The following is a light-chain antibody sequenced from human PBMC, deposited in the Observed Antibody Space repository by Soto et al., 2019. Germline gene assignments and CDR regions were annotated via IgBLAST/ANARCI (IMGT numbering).Light chain of an antibody. CDR1: QSISSW. CDR2: DAS. CDR3: QQYNSYWT. Sequence: DIQMTQSPSTLSAYVGDRVTITCRASQSISSWLAWYQQKPGKAPKLLIYDASSLESGVPSRFSGSGSGTEFTLTISSLQPDDFATYYGQQYNSYWTFGQGTEV. J-gene: IGKJ1*01. V-gene: IGKV1-5*01.